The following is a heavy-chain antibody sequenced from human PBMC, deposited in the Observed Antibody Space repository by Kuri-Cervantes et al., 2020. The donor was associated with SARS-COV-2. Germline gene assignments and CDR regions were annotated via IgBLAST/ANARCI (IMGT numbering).Heavy chain of an antibody. CDR3: ARVMKDYDFWSGYSEYQNWFDP. CDR2: IKQDGSEK. J-gene: IGHJ5*02. D-gene: IGHD3-3*01. Sequence: GGSLRLSCAASGFTFSSYWMSWVRQAPGKGLEWVANIKQDGSEKYYVDSVKGRFTISRDNAKNSLYLQMNSLRAEDTAVYYCARVMKDYDFWSGYSEYQNWFDPGGQGTLVTVSS. V-gene: IGHV3-7*01. CDR1: GFTFSSYW.